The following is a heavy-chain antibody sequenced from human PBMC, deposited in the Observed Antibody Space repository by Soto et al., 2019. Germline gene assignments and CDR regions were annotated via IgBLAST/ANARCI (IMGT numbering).Heavy chain of an antibody. J-gene: IGHJ4*02. CDR1: GFTFSSYD. CDR2: ISSNGGTT. CDR3: VRRVSGNYDY. V-gene: IGHV3-64*01. D-gene: IGHD1-7*01. Sequence: EVQLAESGGGMVQPGGSLRLSCVASGFTFSSYDMHWVRQAPGKGLEYVSSISSNGGTTYYGNSVKGRFTISRDNSTNTLYRQMGSLRAEDMAVYYCVRRVSGNYDYWGQGTLVTVSS.